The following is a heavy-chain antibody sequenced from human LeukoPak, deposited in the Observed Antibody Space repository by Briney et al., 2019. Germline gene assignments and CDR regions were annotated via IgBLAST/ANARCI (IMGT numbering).Heavy chain of an antibody. Sequence: SETLSLTCTVSGDSISSYYWSWIRQPPGKGLEWIGYIYYSGSTNYNPSLKSRVTISVDTSKNQFSLKLTSVTAADTAVYFCARGGYYGSGNDFRFDPWGQGTLVTVSS. CDR3: ARGGYYGSGNDFRFDP. D-gene: IGHD3-10*01. J-gene: IGHJ5*02. CDR1: GDSISSYY. CDR2: IYYSGST. V-gene: IGHV4-59*01.